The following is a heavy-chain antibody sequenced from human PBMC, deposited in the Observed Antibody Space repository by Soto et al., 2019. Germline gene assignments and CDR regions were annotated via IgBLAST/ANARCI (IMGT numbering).Heavy chain of an antibody. Sequence: QVQLQESGPGLVKPSQTLSLTCTVSGGSISSGGYYWSWIRQHPGKGLEWIGYVYYSGSTYYNPSLKCRVTISVDTSKNQFSLKLSSVTAADTAVYYCARALRDSWYYYGMDVWGQGTTVTVSS. CDR1: GGSISSGGYY. D-gene: IGHD6-6*01. CDR2: VYYSGST. V-gene: IGHV4-31*03. CDR3: ARALRDSWYYYGMDV. J-gene: IGHJ6*02.